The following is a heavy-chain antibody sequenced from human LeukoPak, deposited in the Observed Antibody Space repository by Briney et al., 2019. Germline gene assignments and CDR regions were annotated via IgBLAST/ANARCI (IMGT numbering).Heavy chain of an antibody. Sequence: GESLKISCKGSGYSFTSYWIGWVRQMPGKGLEWMGITYPGDSDTRYSPSFQGQVTISADKSISTAYLQWSSLKASDTAMYYCASSGYCSGGSCYATFDIWGQGTMVTVSS. D-gene: IGHD2-15*01. CDR1: GYSFTSYW. CDR2: TYPGDSDT. V-gene: IGHV5-51*01. J-gene: IGHJ3*02. CDR3: ASSGYCSGGSCYATFDI.